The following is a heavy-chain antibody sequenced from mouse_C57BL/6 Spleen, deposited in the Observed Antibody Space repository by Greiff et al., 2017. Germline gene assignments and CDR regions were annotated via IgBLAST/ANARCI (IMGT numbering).Heavy chain of an antibody. CDR2: ISSGSSTI. V-gene: IGHV5-17*01. D-gene: IGHD2-2*01. CDR3: ARPDGYDDYAMDY. Sequence: EVTLMESGGGLVKPGGSLKLSCAASGFTFSDYGMHWVRQAPEQGLEWVAYISSGSSTIYYADTLQGRFPISRDNAKYTLFLQMNSRRSKDTAMYYCARPDGYDDYAMDYWGQGTSVTVSS. J-gene: IGHJ4*01. CDR1: GFTFSDYG.